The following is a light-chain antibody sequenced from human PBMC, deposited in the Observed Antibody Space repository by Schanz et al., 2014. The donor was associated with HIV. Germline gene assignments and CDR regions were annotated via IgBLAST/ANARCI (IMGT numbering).Light chain of an antibody. CDR3: QQYDKYSYS. V-gene: IGKV1-5*03. CDR1: QTIGRL. J-gene: IGKJ2*03. Sequence: IQMTQSPSTVSTSVGDRVTITCRASQTIGRLLAWYQQKPGRAPKLLIYQASTLETGVPSRFSGSGSGTEFTLTISSLQPADFATYYCQQYDKYSYSFGQGTKLEIK. CDR2: QAS.